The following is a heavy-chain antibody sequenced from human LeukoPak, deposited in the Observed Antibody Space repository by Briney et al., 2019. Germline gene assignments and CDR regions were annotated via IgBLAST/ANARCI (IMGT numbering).Heavy chain of an antibody. CDR1: EFTFNSYN. D-gene: IGHD2/OR15-2a*01. J-gene: IGHJ5*02. CDR3: ARGKTSQNIVTRKTYNWFDP. Sequence: GGSLRLSCAASEFTFNSYNMNWVRQAPGKGLEWVSSISSSSNYIYYADSVKGRFTIPRDNAKNSLYLQMKSLRAEDTAVYYCARGKTSQNIVTRKTYNWFDPWGQGTLVTVSS. CDR2: ISSSSNYI. V-gene: IGHV3-21*01.